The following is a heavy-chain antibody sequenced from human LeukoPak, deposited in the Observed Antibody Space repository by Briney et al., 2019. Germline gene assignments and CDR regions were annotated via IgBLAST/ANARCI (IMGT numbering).Heavy chain of an antibody. CDR2: VKADGTEK. CDR3: ARVQSGVILAYDV. D-gene: IGHD7-27*01. CDR1: GMFFSNFW. Sequence: GGSLRLSCAASGMFFSNFWMSWGRQAPGKGLEWVASVKADGTEKYYVDAVKGRFNISRDNAKNLVFVEMNSLRAEDTATYYCARVQSGVILAYDVWGQGTMVTVAS. V-gene: IGHV3-7*03. J-gene: IGHJ3*01.